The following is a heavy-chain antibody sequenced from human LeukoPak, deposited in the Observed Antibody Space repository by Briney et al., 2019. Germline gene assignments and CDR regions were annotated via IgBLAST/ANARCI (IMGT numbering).Heavy chain of an antibody. V-gene: IGHV3-21*01. D-gene: IGHD1-26*01. Sequence: GGSLRLSCAASGFTFSSYSMNWVRQAPGKGLEWVSSISSSSSYIYYADSVKGRFTISRDNAKNSLYLQMNSLRAEDTAVYYCARDEGVGATTASYWGQGTLVTVSS. CDR2: ISSSSSYI. CDR3: ARDEGVGATTASY. CDR1: GFTFSSYS. J-gene: IGHJ4*02.